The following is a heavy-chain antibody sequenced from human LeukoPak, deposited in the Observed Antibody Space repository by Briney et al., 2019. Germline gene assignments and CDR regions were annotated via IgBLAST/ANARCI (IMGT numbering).Heavy chain of an antibody. V-gene: IGHV1-69*05. Sequence: SVKVSCKASGGTFSSYAISWVRQAPGQGLEWLGRIIPIFGTANYAQKFQGRVTITTDESTSTAYMELSSLRSEDTAVYYCAVDTAMGLYFDYWGQGTLVTVSS. D-gene: IGHD5-18*01. CDR2: IIPIFGTA. CDR1: GGTFSSYA. CDR3: AVDTAMGLYFDY. J-gene: IGHJ4*02.